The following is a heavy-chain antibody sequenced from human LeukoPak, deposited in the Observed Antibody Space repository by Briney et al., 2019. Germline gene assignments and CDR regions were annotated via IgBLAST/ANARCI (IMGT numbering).Heavy chain of an antibody. V-gene: IGHV1-2*02. Sequence: ASVKVSFKASGYTFTGYYMHWVRQAPGQGLEWMGWINPNSGGTNYAQKFQGRVTMTRDTSISTAYMELSRLRSDHTAVYYCARDRTISLGTSKEIKYITIFDYWGQGTLVTVSS. D-gene: IGHD3-3*01. J-gene: IGHJ4*02. CDR2: INPNSGGT. CDR1: GYTFTGYY. CDR3: ARDRTISLGTSKEIKYITIFDY.